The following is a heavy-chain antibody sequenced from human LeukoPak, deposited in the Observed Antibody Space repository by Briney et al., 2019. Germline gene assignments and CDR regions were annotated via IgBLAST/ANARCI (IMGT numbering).Heavy chain of an antibody. Sequence: GGSWRLSFLALGFTFSSYEMNWVPRAPGKGRGGFSYITPSGTGTHYADSVKGRFTVSRDNAKNSVYLQVNIPRAEDTAVYYCAREEYYHLNTGSHDAFDLWGQGTMVTVSS. V-gene: IGHV3-48*03. CDR3: AREEYYHLNTGSHDAFDL. CDR2: ITPSGTGT. J-gene: IGHJ3*01. D-gene: IGHD2-2*01. CDR1: GFTFSSYE.